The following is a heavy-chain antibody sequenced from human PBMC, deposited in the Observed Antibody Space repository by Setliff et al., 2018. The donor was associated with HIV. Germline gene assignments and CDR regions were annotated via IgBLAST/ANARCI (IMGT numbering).Heavy chain of an antibody. J-gene: IGHJ3*02. V-gene: IGHV1-46*01. CDR2: INPSGDIT. Sequence: GASVKVSCKASGNTFSSHYMHWVRQAPGKGLEWMGLINPSGDITGYAEKFQGRVTMTRDTSTSTVYMELRSLRSEDTAIYYCASKGGSGNYPDSDAFDIWGQGTLVTVSS. D-gene: IGHD3-10*01. CDR3: ASKGGSGNYPDSDAFDI. CDR1: GNTFSSHY.